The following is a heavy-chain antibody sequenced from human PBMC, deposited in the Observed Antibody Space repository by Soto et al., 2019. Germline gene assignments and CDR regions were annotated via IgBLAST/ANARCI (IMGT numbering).Heavy chain of an antibody. CDR2: IKSRIAGGTT. D-gene: IGHD2-15*01. CDR1: GFTFSNGW. CDR3: TTASTQTFCDGGPCYSVQTNIHDS. J-gene: IGHJ5*01. V-gene: IGHV3-15*01. Sequence: EVQLVESGGGLVKPGGSLRLSCAASGFTFSNGWMSWVRQAPGKGLAWVGRIKSRIAGGTTDYSAPVKGRFSISRDDSKDMLYLQMNSLITEDTGVYYCTTASTQTFCDGGPCYSVQTNIHDSWGQGTLVTVSS.